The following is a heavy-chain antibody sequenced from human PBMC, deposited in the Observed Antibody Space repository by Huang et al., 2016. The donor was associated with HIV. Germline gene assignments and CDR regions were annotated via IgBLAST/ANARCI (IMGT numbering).Heavy chain of an antibody. Sequence: RQAPRKGLEWVSVLYSGGTTYFADSVKGRFTFSRDNSKNTVYLQMNSLRADDTAVYYCARGGNTVGYFDNWGQGTLVTVSS. CDR3: ARGGNTVGYFDN. V-gene: IGHV3-53*01. CDR2: LYSGGTT. D-gene: IGHD1-26*01. J-gene: IGHJ4*02.